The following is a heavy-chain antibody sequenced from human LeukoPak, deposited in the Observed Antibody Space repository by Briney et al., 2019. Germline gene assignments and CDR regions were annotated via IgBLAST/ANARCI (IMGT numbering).Heavy chain of an antibody. D-gene: IGHD3-22*01. V-gene: IGHV3-21*04. J-gene: IGHJ4*02. Sequence: GGSLRLSCAASGFTFSNHNMNWVRQAPGKGLEWVSSISTSSSYIYYADSVKGRFTISRDNAKNSLYLQMNSLRLEDTALYFCAKDPTHDYDSSGPDYWGQGTLVTVSS. CDR2: ISTSSSYI. CDR3: AKDPTHDYDSSGPDY. CDR1: GFTFSNHN.